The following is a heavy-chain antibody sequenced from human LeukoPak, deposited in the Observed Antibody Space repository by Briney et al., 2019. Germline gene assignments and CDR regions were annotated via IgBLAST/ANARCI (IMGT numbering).Heavy chain of an antibody. J-gene: IGHJ4*02. CDR1: GYTFTGYY. CDR2: INPNSGGT. CDR3: ASYYDSSGYYYLDY. Sequence: ASVKVSCKASGYTFTGYYMHWVRQAPGRGHEWMGWINPNSGGTNYAQKFQGRVTMTRDTSISTAYMELSRLRSDDTAVYYCASYYDSSGYYYLDYWGQGTLVTVSS. D-gene: IGHD3-22*01. V-gene: IGHV1-2*02.